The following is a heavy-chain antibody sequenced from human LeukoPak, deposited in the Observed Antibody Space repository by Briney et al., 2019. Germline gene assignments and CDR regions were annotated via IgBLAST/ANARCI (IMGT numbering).Heavy chain of an antibody. CDR3: ARDYKTDYYYYGMDV. D-gene: IGHD1-1*01. J-gene: IGHJ6*02. CDR1: GFTFSSYT. CDR2: ISSTSSII. V-gene: IGHV3-48*01. Sequence: PGGSLRLSCAASGFTFSSYTMNWVRQAPGKGLEWVSYISSTSSIIYYADSVKGRFTISRDNAKNSLYLQMSSLRAEDTAVYYCARDYKTDYYYYGMDVWGQGTTVTVSS.